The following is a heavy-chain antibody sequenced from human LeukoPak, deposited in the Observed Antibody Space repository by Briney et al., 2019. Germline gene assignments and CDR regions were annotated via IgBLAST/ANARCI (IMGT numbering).Heavy chain of an antibody. CDR1: GYTFTGHY. CDR2: INPNSGDP. J-gene: IGHJ4*02. CDR3: ARRLTTSQDLDY. Sequence: ASVKVSCKASGYTFTGHYMYWVRQAPGQGLEWMGWINPNSGDPNYAQKFQGRVTMTRDTSISTAYMDLNRLTSDDTAVYYCARRLTTSQDLDYWGQGTLVTLCS. D-gene: IGHD2-2*01. V-gene: IGHV1-2*02.